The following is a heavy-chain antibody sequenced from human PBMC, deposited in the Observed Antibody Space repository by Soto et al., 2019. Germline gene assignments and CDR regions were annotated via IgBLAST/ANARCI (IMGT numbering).Heavy chain of an antibody. J-gene: IGHJ6*02. Sequence: PXVSLRLSCAASGFSFSDYAMSGFLQAPPKGLQWLSAISGSGGNTYHAASVKGRFTISRDNSKSILYLQMSSLRADDTAVYFCTKGGERSDAYNSPYSGMEVWGQGGTVNVSS. V-gene: IGHV3-23*01. CDR1: GFSFSDYA. CDR2: ISGSGGNT. CDR3: TKGGERSDAYNSPYSGMEV. D-gene: IGHD3-10*01.